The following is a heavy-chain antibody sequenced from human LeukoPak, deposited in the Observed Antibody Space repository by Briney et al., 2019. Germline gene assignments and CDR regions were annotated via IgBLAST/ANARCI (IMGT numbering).Heavy chain of an antibody. CDR3: AKWGYYDILTGYSQPDY. CDR1: GFAFSSYG. Sequence: PGGSLRLSCAASGFAFSSYGMSWVRQAPGKGLEWVSAISGSGGSTYYADSVKGRFTISRDNSKNTLYLQMNSLRAEDTAVYYCAKWGYYDILTGYSQPDYWGQGTLVTVSS. D-gene: IGHD3-9*01. V-gene: IGHV3-23*01. J-gene: IGHJ4*02. CDR2: ISGSGGST.